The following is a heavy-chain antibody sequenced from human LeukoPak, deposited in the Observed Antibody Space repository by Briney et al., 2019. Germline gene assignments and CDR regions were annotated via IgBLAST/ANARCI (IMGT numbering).Heavy chain of an antibody. V-gene: IGHV4-39*07. Sequence: SETLSLTCTVSGASIISNNYYWGWIRQSPGKGLEWIGEINHSGSTNYNPSLKSRVTISVDTSKNQFSLKLSSVTAADTAVYYCASDYLYYDILAGYPQYFQHWGQGTLVTVSS. CDR2: INHSGST. CDR3: ASDYLYYDILAGYPQYFQH. J-gene: IGHJ1*01. D-gene: IGHD3-9*01. CDR1: GASIISNNYY.